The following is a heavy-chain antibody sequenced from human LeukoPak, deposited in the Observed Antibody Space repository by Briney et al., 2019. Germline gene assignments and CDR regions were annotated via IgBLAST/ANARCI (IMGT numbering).Heavy chain of an antibody. V-gene: IGHV1-2*02. J-gene: IGHJ4*02. Sequence: ASVKVSCKASGYTFTGYYMHWVRQAPGQGLEWMGWINPDNGGTNYAQKFQGRVAMTRDMSISTAYMELSRLRSDDTAVNYCARDPSNSGYDYLYYFDYWGQGTLVTVSS. CDR3: ARDPSNSGYDYLYYFDY. CDR2: INPDNGGT. CDR1: GYTFTGYY. D-gene: IGHD5-12*01.